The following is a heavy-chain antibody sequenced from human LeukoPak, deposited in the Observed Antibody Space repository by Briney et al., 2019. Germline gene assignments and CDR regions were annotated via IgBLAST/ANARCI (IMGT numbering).Heavy chain of an antibody. CDR2: IYYSGST. D-gene: IGHD4-11*01. J-gene: IGHJ5*02. V-gene: IGHV4-59*01. Sequence: SETLSLTCTLSGRSISSYYWSWTRQPPGKGLEWIGYIYYSGSTNYNPSLKSRVTISVDTSKNQFSLKLSSVTAADTAVYYCARGWTTVTPWGQGTLVTVSS. CDR3: ARGWTTVTP. CDR1: GRSISSYY.